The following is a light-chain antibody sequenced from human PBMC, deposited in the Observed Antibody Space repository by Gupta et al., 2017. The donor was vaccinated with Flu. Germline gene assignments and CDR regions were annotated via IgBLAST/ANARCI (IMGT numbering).Light chain of an antibody. V-gene: IGLV3-1*01. CDR3: QARDSATASVV. CDR1: KVGGRY. Sequence: GEKVGGRYVCWYQQKSGQSPLLVISKDTKRPSGIPERFSASNSGNTATLTISGTQDIDAADYFCQARDSATASVVFGGGTKLTVL. J-gene: IGLJ2*01. CDR2: KDT.